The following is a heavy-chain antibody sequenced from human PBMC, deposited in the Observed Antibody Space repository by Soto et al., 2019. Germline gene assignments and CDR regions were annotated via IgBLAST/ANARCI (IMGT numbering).Heavy chain of an antibody. D-gene: IGHD4-17*01. V-gene: IGHV1-8*01. J-gene: IGHJ2*01. CDR2: MNPNSGNT. CDR3: ARGRDYGAEIRRWYFDL. CDR1: GYTFTSYD. Sequence: QVQLVQSGAEVKKPGASVKVSCKASGYTFTSYDINWVRQATGQGLEWMGWMNPNSGNTGYAQKFQGRVTMTRNNSISTAYMELSSLRSEDTAVYYCARGRDYGAEIRRWYFDLWGRGTLVTVSS.